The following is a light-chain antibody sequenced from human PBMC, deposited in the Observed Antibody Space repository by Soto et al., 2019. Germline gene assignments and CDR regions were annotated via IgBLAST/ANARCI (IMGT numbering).Light chain of an antibody. Sequence: DTQMTQSPSTLSGSIGDRVTINCRASRSISNWVAWYQQKPGKAPKLLISDASDLERGVPSRFSGTGSGTEFTLTIRGLEPDELATYYCQQYDSYSWTFGKGTKVEIK. CDR1: RSISNW. CDR2: DAS. CDR3: QQYDSYSWT. J-gene: IGKJ1*01. V-gene: IGKV1-5*01.